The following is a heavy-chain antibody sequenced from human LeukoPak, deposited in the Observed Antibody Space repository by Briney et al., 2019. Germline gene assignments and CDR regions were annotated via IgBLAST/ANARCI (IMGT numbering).Heavy chain of an antibody. V-gene: IGHV4-30-2*01. Sequence: SQTLSLTCAVSGGSISSGGYSWSWIRQPPGKGLEWIGYIYHSGSTYYNPSLKSRVTISVDRSKNQFSLKLSSVTAADTAVYYYARVVAAAGTVGLLDCWGQGTLVTVSS. CDR3: ARVVAAAGTVGLLDC. CDR2: IYHSGST. CDR1: GGSISSGGYS. D-gene: IGHD6-13*01. J-gene: IGHJ4*02.